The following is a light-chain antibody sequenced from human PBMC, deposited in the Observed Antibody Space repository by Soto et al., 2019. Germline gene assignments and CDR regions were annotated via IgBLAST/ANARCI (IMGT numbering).Light chain of an antibody. CDR1: QTVNNNY. CDR3: QDYGCPTKT. CDR2: DAY. V-gene: IGKV3-20*01. J-gene: IGKJ1*01. Sequence: VVTMSAGTVSLFQGEGATLSCRASQTVNNNYAAWYQQKPGQAPRLLIDDAYRRVTGIPHWFEGRGSGTYFTLTISRLEPEDVVVYCRQDYGCPTKTFGQGTKVDIK.